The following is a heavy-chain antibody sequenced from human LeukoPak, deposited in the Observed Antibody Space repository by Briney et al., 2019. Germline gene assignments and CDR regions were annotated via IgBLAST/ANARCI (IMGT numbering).Heavy chain of an antibody. Sequence: GASVKVSCKASGYTFTSYDINWVRQATGQGLERMGWMNPNSGSTGYAQKFQGRVTMTRNTSISTAYMELSSLRSEDTAVYYCARLRYFDWRYYGMDVWGQGTTVTVSS. J-gene: IGHJ6*02. V-gene: IGHV1-8*01. CDR2: MNPNSGST. CDR1: GYTFTSYD. D-gene: IGHD3-9*01. CDR3: ARLRYFDWRYYGMDV.